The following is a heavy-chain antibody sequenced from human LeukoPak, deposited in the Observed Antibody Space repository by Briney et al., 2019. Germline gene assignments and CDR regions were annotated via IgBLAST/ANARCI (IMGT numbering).Heavy chain of an antibody. CDR1: GYTSTSPD. Sequence: ASVKVSCKASGYTSTSPDINWVRQATGRGLGWLGWMNPRDNTGYAQKFQGRVTLTRDKSINTAYMELSSLRSEDTAVYYCARYTQHYGFDIWGQGTMVTVSA. CDR3: ARYTQHYGFDI. D-gene: IGHD3-3*02. V-gene: IGHV1-8*01. J-gene: IGHJ3*02. CDR2: MNPRDNT.